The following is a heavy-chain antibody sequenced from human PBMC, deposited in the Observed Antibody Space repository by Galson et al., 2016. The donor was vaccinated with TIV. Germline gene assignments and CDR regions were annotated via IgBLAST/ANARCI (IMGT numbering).Heavy chain of an antibody. J-gene: IGHJ6*02. Sequence: SLRLSCAASSLNVNDNYMTWVRQAPGKGLEWVAIMSSGGTLNYADFVRGRFTVSRDSSKNTLYLQMNSLRPDDTAVYYCTRERRFRGNNCYLSYYYGMDVWGQGTTVTVSS. CDR3: TRERRFRGNNCYLSYYYGMDV. D-gene: IGHD2-21*01. CDR1: SLNVNDNY. V-gene: IGHV3-53*05. CDR2: MSSGGTL.